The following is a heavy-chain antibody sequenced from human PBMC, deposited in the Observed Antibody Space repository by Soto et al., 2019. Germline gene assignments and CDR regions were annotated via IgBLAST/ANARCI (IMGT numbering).Heavy chain of an antibody. CDR2: ISASGGTT. D-gene: IGHD6-19*01. CDR1: GFTFGIYA. J-gene: IGHJ4*02. V-gene: IGHV3-23*01. Sequence: EVQLLESGGGLVQPGGSLRLSCAASGFTFGIYAMSWVRQAPGKGLEWVSSISASGGTTYYADSVRGRFTLSRYNSDNRLDLRMNSLRAEDTAVYYWPSGYRSGWYAEIDYWGQGTLVTLSS. CDR3: PSGYRSGWYAEIDY.